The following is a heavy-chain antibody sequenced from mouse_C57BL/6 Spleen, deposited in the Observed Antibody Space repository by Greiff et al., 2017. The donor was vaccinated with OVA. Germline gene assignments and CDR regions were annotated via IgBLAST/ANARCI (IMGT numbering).Heavy chain of an antibody. CDR1: GFTFSSYA. Sequence: EVQVVESGGGLVKPGGSLKLSCAASGFTFSSYAMSWVRQTPEKRLAWVATISDGGSYTYYPDNVKGRFTISRDNAKNNLYLQMSHLKSEDTAMYYCAREELGRGFDYWGQGTTLTVSS. D-gene: IGHD4-1*01. J-gene: IGHJ2*01. CDR2: ISDGGSYT. V-gene: IGHV5-4*01. CDR3: AREELGRGFDY.